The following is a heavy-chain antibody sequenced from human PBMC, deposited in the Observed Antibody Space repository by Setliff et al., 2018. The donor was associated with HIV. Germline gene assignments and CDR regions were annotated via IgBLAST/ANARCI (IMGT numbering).Heavy chain of an antibody. CDR2: INPNSGGA. Sequence: ASVKVSCKASGYTFNNYYMHWVRQAPGQGLEWMGWINPNSGGANYAQKFQGRVTMTRDTSISTAYMELSRLRSDDTAVYYCARSIYEWGAFDIWGQGTMVTVSS. V-gene: IGHV1-2*02. J-gene: IGHJ3*02. CDR3: ARSIYEWGAFDI. CDR1: GYTFNNYY. D-gene: IGHD2-8*01.